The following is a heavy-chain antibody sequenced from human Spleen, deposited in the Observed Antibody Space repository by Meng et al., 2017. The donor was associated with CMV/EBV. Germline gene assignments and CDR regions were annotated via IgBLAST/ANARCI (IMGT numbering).Heavy chain of an antibody. CDR2: IPYDGRIT. D-gene: IGHD3-22*01. Sequence: GGSLRLSCAASGFIFSSYAMHWVRQAPGKGLEWVAVIPYDGRITFYADSVKGRFTISRDNSKNMLYVQMNSLRAENTAVYRCAKIMGDSSDLYFDYWGQGTLVTVSS. CDR3: AKIMGDSSDLYFDY. V-gene: IGHV3-30*18. CDR1: GFIFSSYA. J-gene: IGHJ4*02.